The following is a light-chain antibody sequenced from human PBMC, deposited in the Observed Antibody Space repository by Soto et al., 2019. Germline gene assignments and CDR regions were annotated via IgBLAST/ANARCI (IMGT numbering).Light chain of an antibody. Sequence: EKVGTQSPAIVSVSQGERGTLSSMSSPGSGRSLAWYQQKPGQAPRLLIYDASTRATGIPARFSGSGSGTEFTLTISSLQSEDSAVYYCHQYSSWPPLTFGGGTKVDIK. J-gene: IGKJ4*01. CDR2: DAS. CDR3: HQYSSWPPLT. CDR1: PGSGRS. V-gene: IGKV3D-15*01.